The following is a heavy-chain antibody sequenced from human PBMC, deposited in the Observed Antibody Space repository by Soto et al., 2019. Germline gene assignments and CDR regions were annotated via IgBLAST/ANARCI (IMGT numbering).Heavy chain of an antibody. CDR1: GGSFSGYY. Sequence: QVQLQQWGAGLLKPSETLSLTCAVYGGSFSGYYWSWIRQPPGKGLEWIGEINHSGSTNYNPSLKXRXTXXVDPSKNQCALKLSSVTAADTAVYYCARALYGMDVWGQGTTVTVSS. V-gene: IGHV4-34*01. CDR3: ARALYGMDV. CDR2: INHSGST. J-gene: IGHJ6*02.